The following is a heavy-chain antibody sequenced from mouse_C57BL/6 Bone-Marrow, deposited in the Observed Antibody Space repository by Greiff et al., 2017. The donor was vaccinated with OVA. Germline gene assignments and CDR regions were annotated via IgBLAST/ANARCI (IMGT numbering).Heavy chain of an antibody. D-gene: IGHD2-2*01. J-gene: IGHJ4*01. CDR1: GFSLTSYA. CDR2: IWTGGGT. CDR3: ARIGLWLRRNYAMGY. V-gene: IGHV2-9-1*01. Sequence: VKLVESGPGLVAPSQSLSITCTVSGFSLTSYAISWVRQPPGKGLEWLGVIWTGGGTNYNSALNSRLSISTDTSKSQVCLKMTSLQTDDTARYYCARIGLWLRRNYAMGYGGQGTSVTVSS.